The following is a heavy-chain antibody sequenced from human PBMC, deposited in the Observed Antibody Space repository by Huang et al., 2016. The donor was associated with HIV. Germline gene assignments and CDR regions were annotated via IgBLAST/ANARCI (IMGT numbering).Heavy chain of an antibody. CDR2: VYYTGST. Sequence: PGKGLEWIGGVYYTGSTFYNPSLKSRVTVSVDTSKNQFSLGLTSVAAVDTAMYYCARGSYDILTDSPLYFDYWGQGFPVTVSS. V-gene: IGHV4-39*01. CDR3: ARGSYDILTDSPLYFDY. D-gene: IGHD3-9*01. J-gene: IGHJ4*02.